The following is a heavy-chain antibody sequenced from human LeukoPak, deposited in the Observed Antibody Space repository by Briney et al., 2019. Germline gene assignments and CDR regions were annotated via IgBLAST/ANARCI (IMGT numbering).Heavy chain of an antibody. J-gene: IGHJ4*02. V-gene: IGHV3-7*01. CDR1: GFTFSSYW. Sequence: PGGSLRLSCAASGFTFSSYWMSWVRQAPGKGLEWVANIKQDGSEKYYVDSVKGRFTISRDNAKNSLYLQMNSLRAEDTAVYYCARDGITMIVVDYYFDYWGQGTLVTVSS. CDR3: ARDGITMIVVDYYFDY. CDR2: IKQDGSEK. D-gene: IGHD3-22*01.